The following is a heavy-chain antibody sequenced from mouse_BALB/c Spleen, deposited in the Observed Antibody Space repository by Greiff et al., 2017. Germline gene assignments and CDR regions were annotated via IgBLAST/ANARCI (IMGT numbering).Heavy chain of an antibody. D-gene: IGHD2-2*01. CDR2: ISSGGSYT. J-gene: IGHJ4*01. CDR3: ARRGYDHYYAMDY. CDR1: GFTFSSYA. V-gene: IGHV5-9-4*01. Sequence: VQLQQSGGGLVKPGGSLKLSCAASGFTFSSYAMSWVRQSPEKRLEWVAEISSGGSYTYYPDTVTGRFTISRDNAKNTLYLEMSSLRSEDTAMYYCARRGYDHYYAMDYWGQGTSVTVSS.